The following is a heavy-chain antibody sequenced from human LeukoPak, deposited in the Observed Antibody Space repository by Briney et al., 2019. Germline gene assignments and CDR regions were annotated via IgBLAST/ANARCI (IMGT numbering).Heavy chain of an antibody. CDR1: GFTVSSDY. D-gene: IGHD3-10*01. Sequence: PGGSLRLSCAASGFTVSSDYMSWVRQAPGKGLEWVSVIYSGGSTYYGDSVKGRFIISRDNSKNTLYLQMNSLRAEDTAVYYCARGTRYYGSGSYWSFDYWGQGTLVSVSS. CDR2: IYSGGST. V-gene: IGHV3-53*01. J-gene: IGHJ4*02. CDR3: ARGTRYYGSGSYWSFDY.